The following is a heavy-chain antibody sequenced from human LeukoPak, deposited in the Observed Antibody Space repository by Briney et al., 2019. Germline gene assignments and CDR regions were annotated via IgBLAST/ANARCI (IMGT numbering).Heavy chain of an antibody. V-gene: IGHV3-74*01. Sequence: QAGVSLRLSCAASGFTLSTYWVYWVRQAPGKGLVWVSRIKGDGSITNYADSVKGRFTISRDNARNTVFLQMNSLRGEDTAVYYCARVGVSWGGFDIWGQGTMVTVSS. CDR1: GFTLSTYW. D-gene: IGHD3-3*01. CDR2: IKGDGSIT. J-gene: IGHJ3*02. CDR3: ARVGVSWGGFDI.